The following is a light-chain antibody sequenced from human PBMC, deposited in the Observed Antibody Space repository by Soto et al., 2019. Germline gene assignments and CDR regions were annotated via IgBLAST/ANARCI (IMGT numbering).Light chain of an antibody. CDR3: CSYAASYTLV. V-gene: IGLV2-11*01. J-gene: IGLJ2*01. CDR1: SSDVGGYNS. Sequence: QSALAQHRSVSGSPGPSVTISCSGTSSDVGGYNSVSWYQQFPGKAPKLMIYDVTKRPSGVPDRFSGSKSGNTASLTISGLQAEDEADYYCCSYAASYTLVFGGGTKVTVL. CDR2: DVT.